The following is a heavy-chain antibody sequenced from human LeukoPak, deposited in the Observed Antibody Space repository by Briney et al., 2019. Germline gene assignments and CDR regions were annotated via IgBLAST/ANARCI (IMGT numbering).Heavy chain of an antibody. J-gene: IGHJ3*02. V-gene: IGHV1-46*01. CDR3: ASDYGDYFDAFDI. Sequence: ASVKVSCKASGYTFTSYYMHWVRQAPGQGLEWMGIINPSGGSTSYAQKFQGRVTMTRDTSTSTVYMELSSLRSDDTAVYYCASDYGDYFDAFDIWGQGTMVTVSS. CDR1: GYTFTSYY. CDR2: INPSGGST. D-gene: IGHD4-17*01.